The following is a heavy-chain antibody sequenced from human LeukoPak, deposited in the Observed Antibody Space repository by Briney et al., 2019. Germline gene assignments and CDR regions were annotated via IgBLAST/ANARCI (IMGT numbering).Heavy chain of an antibody. CDR1: GGSITSSSHY. D-gene: IGHD3-10*01. J-gene: IGHJ5*02. Sequence: SETLSLTCTVSGGSITSSSHYWGWIRQPPGQGLQWIGLIYYDGSAYYNLSLKSRLTISIDTSKSQFSLQLSSVTAADTAVYYCARGAYFYGSGINWFDPWGQGTLITVSS. V-gene: IGHV4-39*01. CDR3: ARGAYFYGSGINWFDP. CDR2: IYYDGSA.